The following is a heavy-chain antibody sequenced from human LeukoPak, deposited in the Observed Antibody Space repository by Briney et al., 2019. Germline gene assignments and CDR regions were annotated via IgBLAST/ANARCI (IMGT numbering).Heavy chain of an antibody. D-gene: IGHD1-26*01. J-gene: IGHJ4*02. Sequence: PGGSLRLSCAASGFTFSNYEFNWVRQAPGKGLEWVSYISSSGRNIYYADSVKGRFTISRDNAKNSLYLQMNSLRAEDTAVYYCARENTYSESYLTHFDYWGQGTLVTVSS. CDR3: ARENTYSESYLTHFDY. CDR1: GFTFSNYE. CDR2: ISSSGRNI. V-gene: IGHV3-48*03.